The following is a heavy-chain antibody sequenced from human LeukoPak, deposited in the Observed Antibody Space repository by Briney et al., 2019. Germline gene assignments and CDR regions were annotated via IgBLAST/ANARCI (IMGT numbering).Heavy chain of an antibody. CDR1: GYTFTGYY. J-gene: IGHJ4*02. D-gene: IGHD5-12*01. V-gene: IGHV1-2*06. CDR3: ARDSIGDIVATIPAF. Sequence: GASVKVSCKASGYTFTGYYMHWVRQAPGHGLEWMGRINPNSGGTNYAQEFQGRVTMTRDTSISTAYMELSRLRSDDTAVYYCARDSIGDIVATIPAFWGQGTLVTVSS. CDR2: INPNSGGT.